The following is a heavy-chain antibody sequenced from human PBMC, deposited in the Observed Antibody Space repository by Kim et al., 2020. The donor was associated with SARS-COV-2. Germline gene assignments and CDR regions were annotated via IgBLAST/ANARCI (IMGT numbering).Heavy chain of an antibody. V-gene: IGHV6-1*01. D-gene: IGHD2-15*01. CDR3: ARVKCSGGSCYSMLFDY. J-gene: IGHJ4*02. CDR2: TYYRSKWYN. CDR1: GDSVSSNSAA. Sequence: SQTLSLTCAISGDSVSSNSAAWHWIRQSPSRGLEWLGRTYYRSKWYNDYAVSVKSRITINPDTSKNQFSLQLNSVTPEDTAVYYCARVKCSGGSCYSMLFDYWGQGTLVTVSS.